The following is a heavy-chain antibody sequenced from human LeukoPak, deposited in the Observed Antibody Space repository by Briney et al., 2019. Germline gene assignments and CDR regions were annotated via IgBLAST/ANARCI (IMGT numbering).Heavy chain of an antibody. Sequence: GGSLRHSCAASGFTFSSYSMNWVRQAPGKGLEWVSSISSSSSYIYYADSVKGRFTISRDNAKNSLYLQMNSLRAEDTAVYYCARGHVADAFDIWGQGTMVTVSS. CDR3: ARGHVADAFDI. CDR2: ISSSSSYI. D-gene: IGHD3-10*02. CDR1: GFTFSSYS. V-gene: IGHV3-21*01. J-gene: IGHJ3*02.